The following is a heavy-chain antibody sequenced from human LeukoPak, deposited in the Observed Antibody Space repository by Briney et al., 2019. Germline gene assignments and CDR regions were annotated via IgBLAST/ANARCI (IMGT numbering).Heavy chain of an antibody. CDR2: INSDTSIT. J-gene: IGHJ4*02. V-gene: IGHV3-74*01. CDR3: ARVGYSYGYDY. D-gene: IGHD5-18*01. Sequence: PGGSLRLSCAASGCIFSTYWMHWVRQAPGKGLVWVSRINSDTSITTYADSVKGRFTISRDNAKNTLYLQMNSLRAEDTAVYYCARVGYSYGYDYWGQGTLVTVSS. CDR1: GCIFSTYW.